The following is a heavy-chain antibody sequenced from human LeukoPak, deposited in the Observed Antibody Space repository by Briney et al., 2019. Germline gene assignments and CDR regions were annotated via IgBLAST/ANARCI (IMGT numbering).Heavy chain of an antibody. J-gene: IGHJ4*02. CDR2: ISGSGGST. CDR1: GFTFGSYA. CDR3: AKRILERSGYYYFDY. Sequence: GGSLRLSCAASGFTFGSYAMSWVRQAPGKGLEWVSAISGSGGSTYYADSVKGRFTISRDNSKNTLYLQMNSLRAEDTAVYYCAKRILERSGYYYFDYWGQGTLVTVSS. V-gene: IGHV3-23*01. D-gene: IGHD3-3*01.